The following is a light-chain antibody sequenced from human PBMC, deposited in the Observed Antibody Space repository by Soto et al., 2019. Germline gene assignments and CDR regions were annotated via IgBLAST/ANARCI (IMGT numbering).Light chain of an antibody. CDR1: STDVGGYKY. J-gene: IGLJ1*01. CDR2: EVN. CDR3: SSFSSSSTPYV. V-gene: IGLV2-14*01. Sequence: QSALTQPASVSGSPGQSITISCTGTSTDVGGYKYVSWYQQHPGTAPKLMIFEVNGRPSGVSDRFSGSKSGSTASLTISGLQPEDEADYYCSSFSSSSTPYVFGTGTKVTVL.